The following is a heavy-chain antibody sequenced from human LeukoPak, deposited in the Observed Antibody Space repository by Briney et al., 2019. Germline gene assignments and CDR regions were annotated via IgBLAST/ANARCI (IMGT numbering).Heavy chain of an antibody. Sequence: SETLSLTCTVSGGSFSTHYWNWVRQPPGKGLEWIGSVFYSGITNYNLSLKSRLTISLDTSKNQFSLKLSSVTAADAAVYYCARRDGIYSYGLDYWGQGILVTVSS. CDR3: ARRDGIYSYGLDY. D-gene: IGHD3-16*01. V-gene: IGHV4-59*11. CDR1: GGSFSTHY. J-gene: IGHJ4*02. CDR2: VFYSGIT.